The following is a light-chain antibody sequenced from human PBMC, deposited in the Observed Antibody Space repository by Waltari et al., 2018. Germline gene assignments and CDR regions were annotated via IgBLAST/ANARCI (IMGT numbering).Light chain of an antibody. Sequence: QSALTQPRSVSVSPGQSVTIFCTGTTRDVGGYRYVSCYQQHPGKAPKVLIYDVSKRPSGVPHRFFGSKSGNTASLTISGLQPEDEADYYCCSDAGGSVIFGGGTKLTVL. CDR1: TRDVGGYRY. J-gene: IGLJ2*01. V-gene: IGLV2-11*01. CDR3: CSDAGGSVI. CDR2: DVS.